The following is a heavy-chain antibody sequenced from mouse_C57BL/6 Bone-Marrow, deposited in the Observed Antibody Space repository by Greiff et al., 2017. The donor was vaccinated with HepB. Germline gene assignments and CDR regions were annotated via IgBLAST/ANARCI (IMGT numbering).Heavy chain of an antibody. J-gene: IGHJ3*01. D-gene: IGHD1-1*01. V-gene: IGHV1-80*01. CDR3: AREGGYYGSSWFAY. CDR1: GYAFSSYW. CDR2: IYPGDGDT. Sequence: QVQLKQSGAELVKPGASVKISCKASGYAFSSYWLNWVKQRPGKGLEWIGQIYPGDGDTNYNGKFKGKATLTADKSSSTAYMQLSSLTSEDSAVYFCAREGGYYGSSWFAYWGQGTLVTVSA.